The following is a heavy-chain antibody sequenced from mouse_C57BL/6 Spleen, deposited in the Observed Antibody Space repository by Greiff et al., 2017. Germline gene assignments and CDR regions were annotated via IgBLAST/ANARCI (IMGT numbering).Heavy chain of an antibody. D-gene: IGHD2-4*01. CDR2: IYPSDSET. J-gene: IGHJ3*01. V-gene: IGHV1-61*01. CDR3: AREWDYDLFAY. CDR1: GYTFTSYW. Sequence: QVQLQQPGAELVRPGSSVKLSCKASGYTFTSYWMDWVKQRPGQGLEWIGNIYPSDSETHYNQKFKDKATLTVDKSSSTAYMQLSSLTSEDSAVYYCAREWDYDLFAYWGQGTLVTVSA.